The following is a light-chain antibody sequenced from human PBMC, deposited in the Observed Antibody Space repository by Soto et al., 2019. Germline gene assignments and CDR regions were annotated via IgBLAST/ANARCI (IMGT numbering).Light chain of an antibody. V-gene: IGLV2-14*01. CDR2: EVN. J-gene: IGLJ1*01. CDR3: SSYSISTAYL. CDR1: SSDVGGYDY. Sequence: QSALTQPASVSGSPGQSITISCTGTSSDVGGYDYVSWYQLHPGKAPKLMVFEVNNRPSGVSYRFSGSKSGNTASLTISGLQAEDEADYFGSSYSISTAYLFGTGTKLTVL.